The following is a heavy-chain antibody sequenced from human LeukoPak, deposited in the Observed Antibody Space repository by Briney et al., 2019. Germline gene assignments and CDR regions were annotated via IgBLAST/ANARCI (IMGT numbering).Heavy chain of an antibody. V-gene: IGHV3-23*01. Sequence: PGGSLRLSCAASGFTFSDYSMHWVRQAPGKGLEWVSAISGSGGSTYYADSVKGRFTISRDNSKNTLYLQMNSLRAEDTAVYYCAKDLSSGWYLENYFDYWGQGTLVTVSS. J-gene: IGHJ4*02. CDR1: GFTFSDYS. CDR3: AKDLSSGWYLENYFDY. D-gene: IGHD6-19*01. CDR2: ISGSGGST.